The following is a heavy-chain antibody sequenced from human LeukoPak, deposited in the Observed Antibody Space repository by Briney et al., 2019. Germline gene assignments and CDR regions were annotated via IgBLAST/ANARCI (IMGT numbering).Heavy chain of an antibody. Sequence: ASVKISCKPSGYTFRGNYIHWLRQAPGQRLEWMGWIDANNGDTKSAQKFQGRVTMSRDTSISTAYMDLSSLSPDDAAVYYCARDPSSVTLYFFDYWGQGTLVTVSS. J-gene: IGHJ4*02. D-gene: IGHD4-11*01. CDR2: IDANNGDT. CDR1: GYTFRGNY. CDR3: ARDPSSVTLYFFDY. V-gene: IGHV1-2*02.